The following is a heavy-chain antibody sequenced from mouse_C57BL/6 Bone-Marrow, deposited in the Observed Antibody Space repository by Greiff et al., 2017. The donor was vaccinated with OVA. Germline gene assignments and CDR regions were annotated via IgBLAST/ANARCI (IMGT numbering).Heavy chain of an antibody. V-gene: IGHV1-50*01. CDR2: IDPSDSCT. Sequence: QVQLQQSVAELVKPGASVKLSCKASGYTFTSYWMQWVKQRPGQGLEWIGEIDPSDSCTNYNQKFKGKATLTVDTSSSTAYMQLSSLTSEDSAVYYCARGWRGFAYWGQGTLVTVSA. D-gene: IGHD1-1*02. CDR1: GYTFTSYW. CDR3: ARGWRGFAY. J-gene: IGHJ3*01.